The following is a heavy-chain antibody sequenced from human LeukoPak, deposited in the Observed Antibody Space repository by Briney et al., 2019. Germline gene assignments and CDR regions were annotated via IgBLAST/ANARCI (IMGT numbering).Heavy chain of an antibody. V-gene: IGHV3-30*02. CDR2: IWYHGSNK. J-gene: IGHJ4*02. D-gene: IGHD1-26*01. CDR1: GFTFSSYG. Sequence: GGSPRLSCAASGFTFSSYGMHWVRQAPGKGLEWVAFIWYHGSNKYYADSVKGRFTISRDNSKNTLDLQMNSLRAEDTAVYYCAKPYSGSSYSGTYFDFWGQGTLVTVSS. CDR3: AKPYSGSSYSGTYFDF.